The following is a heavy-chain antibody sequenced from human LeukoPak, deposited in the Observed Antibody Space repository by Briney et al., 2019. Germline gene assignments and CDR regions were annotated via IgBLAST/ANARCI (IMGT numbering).Heavy chain of an antibody. Sequence: ASVKVSCKASGYTFTSYGISWVRQAPGQGLEWMGWISAYNGNTNYAQKLQGRVTMTTDTSTSTAYMELRSLRSDDTAVYYCAADYGSGSYYKSCAFDIWGQGTMVTVSS. D-gene: IGHD3-10*01. CDR1: GYTFTSYG. CDR3: AADYGSGSYYKSCAFDI. J-gene: IGHJ3*02. CDR2: ISAYNGNT. V-gene: IGHV1-18*01.